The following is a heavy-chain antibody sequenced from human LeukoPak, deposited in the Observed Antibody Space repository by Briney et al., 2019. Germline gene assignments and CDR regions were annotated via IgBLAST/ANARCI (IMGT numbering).Heavy chain of an antibody. V-gene: IGHV1-69*04. J-gene: IGHJ6*02. Sequence: ASVKVSCKASGGTFSSYAISWVRQAPGQGLEWMGRIIPIFGIANYAQKFPGRVTITVDKSTSTAYMELSSLRSEDTAVYYCATRKCGGDCYSDYYYGMDVWGQGTTVTVSS. CDR2: IIPIFGIA. CDR1: GGTFSSYA. CDR3: ATRKCGGDCYSDYYYGMDV. D-gene: IGHD2-21*02.